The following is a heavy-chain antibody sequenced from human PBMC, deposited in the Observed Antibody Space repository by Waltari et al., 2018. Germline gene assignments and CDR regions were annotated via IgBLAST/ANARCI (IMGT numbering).Heavy chain of an antibody. J-gene: IGHJ3*02. CDR2: INAGNGNT. D-gene: IGHD3-10*01. CDR1: GYSFPSSA. V-gene: IGHV1-3*01. Sequence: QVQLVQSGDAVKKPGASVKVSCKASGYSFPSSAMHWVRQAPGQRLEWMGWINAGNGNTKYSQKFQGRVTITRDTSASTAYMELSSLRSEDTAVYYCARVLHGSGSYPLIWGQGTMVTVSS. CDR3: ARVLHGSGSYPLI.